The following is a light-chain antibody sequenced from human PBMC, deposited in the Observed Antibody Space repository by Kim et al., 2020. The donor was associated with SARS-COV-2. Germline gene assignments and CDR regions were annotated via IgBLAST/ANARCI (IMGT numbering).Light chain of an antibody. CDR2: DVT. CDR3: SSYAGSNNGV. J-gene: IGLJ2*01. CDR1: SSDIASYDY. V-gene: IGLV2-8*01. Sequence: GQSVTISCTGSSSDIASYDYVSWYQQYPGKAPKLIIYDVTKRPSGVPDRFSGSKSANTASLTVFGLQAEDEADYYCSSYAGSNNGVFGGGTQLTVL.